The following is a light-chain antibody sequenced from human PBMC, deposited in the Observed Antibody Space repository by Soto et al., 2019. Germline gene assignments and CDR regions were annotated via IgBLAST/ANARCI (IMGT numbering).Light chain of an antibody. CDR1: RSNIGRNT. CDR2: TTN. V-gene: IGLV1-44*01. CDR3: AAWDDSLSVVV. Sequence: QSVLTQPPSASGTPGQTVTISCSGSRSNIGRNTLNWFQQIPGTAPKLLISTTNHRPSGVRGRFSASKSGTSASLDINGLQSDDEADYYCAAWDDSLSVVVFGGGTQLTVL. J-gene: IGLJ2*01.